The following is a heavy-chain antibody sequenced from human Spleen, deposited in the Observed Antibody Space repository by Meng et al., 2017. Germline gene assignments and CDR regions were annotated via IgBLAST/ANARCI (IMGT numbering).Heavy chain of an antibody. CDR1: YGSCSGHY. CDR3: ARTRGYSDYEPFNY. CDR2: INQSGST. D-gene: IGHD5-12*01. V-gene: IGHV4-34*01. Sequence: QLQLHHGGAGLLKPSETLSLTCGFYYGSCSGHYWSWIRQPPGKGLEWIGEINQSGSTTYNPSLKSRVTMSVDTSKNQFSLNLRSVTAADTAVYYCARTRGYSDYEPFNYWGQGTLVTVSS. J-gene: IGHJ4*02.